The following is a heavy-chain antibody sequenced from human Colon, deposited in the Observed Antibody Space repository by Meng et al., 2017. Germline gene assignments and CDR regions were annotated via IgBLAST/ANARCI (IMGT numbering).Heavy chain of an antibody. CDR1: GYSISSGYY. Sequence: GSLRLSCTVSGYSISSGYYWGWIRQPPGKGLEWIGSIYHSGSTYYNPSLKSRVTISEDTSKNQFSLKLSSVTAADTAVYYCARGMTTVTLGGTFDPWGQGTLVTVSS. J-gene: IGHJ5*02. CDR3: ARGMTTVTLGGTFDP. CDR2: IYHSGST. D-gene: IGHD4-17*01. V-gene: IGHV4-38-2*02.